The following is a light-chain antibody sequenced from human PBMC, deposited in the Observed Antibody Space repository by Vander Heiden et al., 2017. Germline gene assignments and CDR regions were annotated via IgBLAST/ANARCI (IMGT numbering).Light chain of an antibody. V-gene: IGLV2-14*03. CDR2: DVS. CDR1: TSDIGGYND. J-gene: IGLJ1*01. CDR3: CSYTSSSTLYV. Sequence: QSALTPPASASGSPGQSITLSCTGITSDIGGYNDVSWYQQHPGKAPKLMIHDVSDRPSGVSNRFSGSKSGNTASLTISGLQAEDEADYYCCSYTSSSTLYVFGTGTKVTVL.